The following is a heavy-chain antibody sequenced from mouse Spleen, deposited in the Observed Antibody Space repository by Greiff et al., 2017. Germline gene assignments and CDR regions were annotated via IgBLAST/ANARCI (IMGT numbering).Heavy chain of an antibody. CDR2: ISNGGGST. CDR1: GFTFSDYY. J-gene: IGHJ2*01. Sequence: EVKVVESGGGLVQPGGSLKLSCATSGFTFSDYYMYWVRQTPEKRLEWVAYISNGGGSTYYPDTVKGRFTISRDNAKNTLYLQMSRLKSEDTAMYYCASGRYGSFDYWGQGTTLTVSS. CDR3: ASGRYGSFDY. D-gene: IGHD2-10*02. V-gene: IGHV5-12*02.